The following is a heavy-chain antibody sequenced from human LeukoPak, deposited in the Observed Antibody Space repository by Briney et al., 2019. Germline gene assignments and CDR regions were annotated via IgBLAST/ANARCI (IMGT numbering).Heavy chain of an antibody. CDR2: ISYDGSNK. D-gene: IGHD6-13*01. J-gene: IGHJ6*02. V-gene: IGHV3-30*04. CDR1: GFTFSSYA. CDR3: AREYSSSWYASYYYYGMDV. Sequence: GGSLRLSCAVSGFTFSSYAMHWVRQAPGKGLEWVAVISYDGSNKYYADSVKGRFTISRDNSKNTLYLQMNSLRAEDTAVYYCAREYSSSWYASYYYYGMDVWGQGTTVTVSS.